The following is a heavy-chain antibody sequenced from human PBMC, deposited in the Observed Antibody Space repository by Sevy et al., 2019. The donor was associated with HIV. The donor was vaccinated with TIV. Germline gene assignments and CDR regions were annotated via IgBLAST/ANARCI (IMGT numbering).Heavy chain of an antibody. D-gene: IGHD2-2*01. J-gene: IGHJ2*01. CDR2: IYYSGST. Sequence: SETLSLTCTVSGGSISSYYWSWIRQPPGKGLEWIGYIYYSGSTNYNPSLKSRVTISVDTSKNQFSLKLSSVTAADTAVYYCARDSHPEDIVVVPAAPIGPYWYFDLWGRGTLVTVSS. CDR1: GGSISSYY. V-gene: IGHV4-59*01. CDR3: ARDSHPEDIVVVPAAPIGPYWYFDL.